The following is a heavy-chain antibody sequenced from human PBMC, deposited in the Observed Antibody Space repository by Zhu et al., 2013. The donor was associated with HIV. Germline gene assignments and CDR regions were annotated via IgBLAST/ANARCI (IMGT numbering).Heavy chain of an antibody. D-gene: IGHD2-15*01. CDR3: ARVSTRICSGGTCPDDPFNI. Sequence: QVQLVQSGAEVKKPGSSVKVSCKASGGTFDNYAFIWVRQAPGQGLEWLGGIVPMSGSPRYPQNFQGRVTITADESTSTSYMELSSLRSEDTAMYYCARVSTRICSGGTCPDDPFNIWGQGTVVTVSS. CDR2: IVPMSGSP. J-gene: IGHJ3*02. CDR1: GGTFDNYA. V-gene: IGHV1-69*01.